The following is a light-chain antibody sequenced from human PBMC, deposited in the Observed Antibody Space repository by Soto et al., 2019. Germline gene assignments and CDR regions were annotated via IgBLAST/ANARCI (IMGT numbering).Light chain of an antibody. CDR1: QSVSSN. V-gene: IGKV3-15*01. Sequence: EIVMTQSPATLSVSPGERATLSCRASQSVSSNLAWYQQKPGQAPRLLIYGASTRATGIPARFSGSGSGTEFTLTINSLQSEFFAVYYCQQYNNWPRTSGQG. CDR3: QQYNNWPRT. J-gene: IGKJ1*01. CDR2: GAS.